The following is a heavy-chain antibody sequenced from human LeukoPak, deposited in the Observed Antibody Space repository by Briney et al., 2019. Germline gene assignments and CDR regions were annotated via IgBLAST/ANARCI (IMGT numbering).Heavy chain of an antibody. CDR3: ATDRSSDDAFDI. D-gene: IGHD6-6*01. CDR2: FDPEDGET. Sequence: EASVKVSCKVSGYTLTELSMHWVRQAPGKGLEWMGGFDPEDGETIYAQKFQGRVTMTEDTSTDTAYMELSSLRSEDTAVYYCATDRSSDDAFDIWGQGTMVTVSS. V-gene: IGHV1-24*01. J-gene: IGHJ3*02. CDR1: GYTLTELS.